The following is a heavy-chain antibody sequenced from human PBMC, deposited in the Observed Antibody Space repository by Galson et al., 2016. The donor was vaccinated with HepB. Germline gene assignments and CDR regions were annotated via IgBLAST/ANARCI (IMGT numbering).Heavy chain of an antibody. CDR3: ARGKSLLTMPWNYGLDV. V-gene: IGHV3-48*03. Sequence: SLRLSCAASGFTFSSFEMHWVRQAPGKGLEWVSYISSSGSNEFYADSVKGRFTISRENAKNSLYLQMNSLRAGDTAVYYCARGKSLLTMPWNYGLDVWGKGTTVSVSS. CDR2: ISSSGSNE. CDR1: GFTFSSFE. J-gene: IGHJ6*04. D-gene: IGHD4/OR15-4a*01.